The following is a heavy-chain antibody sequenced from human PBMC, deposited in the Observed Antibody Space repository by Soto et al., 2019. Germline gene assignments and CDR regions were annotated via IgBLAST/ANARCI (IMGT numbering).Heavy chain of an antibody. CDR1: GYTFTSFG. J-gene: IGHJ6*02. CDR3: ARPTDFYYYAMDV. CDR2: ISGYNGNT. Sequence: QVQLVQSGADVKKPGASVKVSCKASGYTFTSFGINWVRQAPGQGLEWMGWISGYNGNTNYAQNLQERVTMTRDTSTSTAYMELRSLRSDDTAVYYCARPTDFYYYAMDVWGQGTTVTVSS. V-gene: IGHV1-18*01.